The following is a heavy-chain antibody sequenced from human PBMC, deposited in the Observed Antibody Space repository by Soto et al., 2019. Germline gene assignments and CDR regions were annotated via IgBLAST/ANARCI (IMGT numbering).Heavy chain of an antibody. CDR2: ITISGNYI. J-gene: IGHJ5*02. V-gene: IGHV3-21*01. D-gene: IGHD2-8*01. CDR1: GFAFQTYT. Sequence: GGSLRLSCAASGFAFQTYTMEWLRQPPGKGLEWVSSITISGNYIYYADSVKGRFTISRDNGRNSVYLQMNSLRAEDTAVYYCAKVGVLRTNFRWFDLWGQGTLVTVSS. CDR3: AKVGVLRTNFRWFDL.